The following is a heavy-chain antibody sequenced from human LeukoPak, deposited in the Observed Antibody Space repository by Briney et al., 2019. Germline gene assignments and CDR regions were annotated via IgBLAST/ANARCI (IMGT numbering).Heavy chain of an antibody. CDR2: IGGRDSGT. CDR1: GFIFSNYA. CDR3: AREVETAVGSWFDR. D-gene: IGHD2-21*02. V-gene: IGHV3-23*01. J-gene: IGHJ5*02. Sequence: PGASLRLSCAASGFIFSNYAMSWVRQAPGKGLEWVSAIGGRDSGTYYADSVKGRFTISRDDPKNTLYLQMNTLRVEDTAVYYCAREVETAVGSWFDRGCQGTLVTVSS.